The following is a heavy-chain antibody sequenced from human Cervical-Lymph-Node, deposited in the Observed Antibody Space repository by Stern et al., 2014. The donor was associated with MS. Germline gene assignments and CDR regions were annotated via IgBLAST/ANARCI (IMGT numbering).Heavy chain of an antibody. CDR1: GYTFTSYG. D-gene: IGHD2-15*01. Sequence: QVQLGQSGAEVKKPGASVKVSCKASGYTFTSYGISWVRQAPGPRLEWMGWTSAYKCNTIYAQKSQGRCTMTSYTSTSTAYMELRILRSDDTAVYYCARGLLGSENAFDIWGQGTMVTVSS. V-gene: IGHV1-18*01. J-gene: IGHJ3*02. CDR2: TSAYKCNT. CDR3: ARGLLGSENAFDI.